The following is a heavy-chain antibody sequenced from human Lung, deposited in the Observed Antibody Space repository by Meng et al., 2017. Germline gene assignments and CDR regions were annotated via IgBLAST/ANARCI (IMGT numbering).Heavy chain of an antibody. CDR2: INPNSGVT. Sequence: QVQLVQSGAEVKKTGASGKAPCKASGYTFTGYSIHWVRQAPGPGLEWMGRINPNSGVTNYAQKFEGRVTMTRDTSISTAYMELSKLRSDDTAVYYCARFDPRAYWGQGTLVTVSS. CDR1: GYTFTGYS. J-gene: IGHJ4*02. V-gene: IGHV1-2*06. D-gene: IGHD3-9*01. CDR3: ARFDPRAY.